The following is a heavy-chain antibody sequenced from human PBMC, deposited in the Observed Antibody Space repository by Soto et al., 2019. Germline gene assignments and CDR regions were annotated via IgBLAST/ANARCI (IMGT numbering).Heavy chain of an antibody. CDR1: GGSISSGGYY. CDR2: IYYSGST. J-gene: IGHJ3*02. D-gene: IGHD6-6*01. V-gene: IGHV4-31*01. Sequence: QVQLQESGPGLVKPSQTLSLTCTVSGGSISSGGYYWSWIRQHPGKGLERIGYIYYSGSTYYNPSLKSPVTISVDTSKNQFSLKRSPVTAADTAVYYCAIDRGGSSSFHHAFDIWGQGTMVTVSS. CDR3: AIDRGGSSSFHHAFDI.